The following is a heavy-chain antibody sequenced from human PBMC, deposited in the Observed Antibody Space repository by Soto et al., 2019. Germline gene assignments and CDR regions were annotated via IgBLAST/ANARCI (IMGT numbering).Heavy chain of an antibody. Sequence: EVQVVESGGGLAKPGGSLRLSCSASGFTVSNAWMSWVRQAPGKGLEWVGRIKSKTDGGTTDYAAPVKGRFTISRDDSKNTLYLQMNSLRTEDTAVYYCSTSFPLSDYDSQTRRPDSWGQGTLVTVSS. D-gene: IGHD5-12*01. CDR3: STSFPLSDYDSQTRRPDS. CDR2: IKSKTDGGTT. J-gene: IGHJ4*02. V-gene: IGHV3-15*01. CDR1: GFTVSNAW.